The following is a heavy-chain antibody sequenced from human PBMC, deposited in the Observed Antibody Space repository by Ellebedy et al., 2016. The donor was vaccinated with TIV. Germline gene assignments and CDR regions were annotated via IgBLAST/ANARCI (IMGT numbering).Heavy chain of an antibody. CDR3: ARGRRSGSGWYFASPDYYYGMDV. D-gene: IGHD6-19*01. V-gene: IGHV4-34*01. J-gene: IGHJ6*02. CDR2: INHSGST. Sequence: MPSETLSLTCAVYGGSFSGYYWSWIRQPPGKGLEWIGEINHSGSTNYNPSLKSRVTISVDTSKNQFSLKRSSVTAADTAVYYCARGRRSGSGWYFASPDYYYGMDVWGQGTTVTVSS. CDR1: GGSFSGYY.